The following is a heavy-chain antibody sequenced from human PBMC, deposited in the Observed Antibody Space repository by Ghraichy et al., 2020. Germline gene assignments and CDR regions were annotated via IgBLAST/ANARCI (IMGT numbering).Heavy chain of an antibody. CDR2: IYWDGDK. Sequence: SGPTLVKPTQALALTCTFSGFSLSTNGVGVGWIRQPPGRALEWLALIYWDGDKRYSPSLKSRLTITGDTSINQVVLTLTNMDPVDTATYYCVHSIRHHYGSGSPAYYFDFWGQGTLVTVSS. CDR3: VHSIRHHYGSGSPAYYFDF. CDR1: GFSLSTNGVG. V-gene: IGHV2-5*02. D-gene: IGHD3-10*01. J-gene: IGHJ4*02.